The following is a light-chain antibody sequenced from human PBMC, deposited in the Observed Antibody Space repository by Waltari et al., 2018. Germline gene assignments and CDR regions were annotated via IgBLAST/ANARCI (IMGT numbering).Light chain of an antibody. Sequence: EIVMTQSPATLSVSPGERATLSCRASQGVSSKLAWYQQKPGQPPRLRLYDTAVRAAGIPARFSGSGSGTEFTLTISSLQSDDFAVYYCQQYNNWPPWTFGQGTKVEIK. V-gene: IGKV3-15*01. J-gene: IGKJ1*01. CDR2: DTA. CDR1: QGVSSK. CDR3: QQYNNWPPWT.